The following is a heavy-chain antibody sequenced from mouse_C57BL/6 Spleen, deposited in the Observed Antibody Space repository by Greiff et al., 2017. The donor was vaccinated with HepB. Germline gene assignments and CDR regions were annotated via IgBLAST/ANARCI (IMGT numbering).Heavy chain of an antibody. J-gene: IGHJ3*01. CDR1: GFTFSDYG. Sequence: EVKLVESGGGLVKPGGSLKLSCAASGFTFSDYGMHWVRQAPEKGLEWVAYISSGSSTIYYADTVKGRFTISRDNAKNTRFLQMTSLRSEDTAMYYYARPHYYGSSSWFAYWGQGTLVTVSA. V-gene: IGHV5-17*01. CDR3: ARPHYYGSSSWFAY. CDR2: ISSGSSTI. D-gene: IGHD1-1*01.